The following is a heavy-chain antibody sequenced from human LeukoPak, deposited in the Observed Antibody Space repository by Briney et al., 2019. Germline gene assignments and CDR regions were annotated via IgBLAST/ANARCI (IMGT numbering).Heavy chain of an antibody. Sequence: SETLSLTCTVSGGSISGYYWSWIRQPPGKGLEWIGYIYYSGSTNYNPSLKSRVTISVDTSKNQFSLKLSSVTAADTAVYHCARATTGSGSYNPSIPDYWGQGTLVTVSS. CDR3: ARATTGSGSYNPSIPDY. CDR2: IYYSGST. D-gene: IGHD3-10*01. CDR1: GGSISGYY. J-gene: IGHJ4*02. V-gene: IGHV4-59*01.